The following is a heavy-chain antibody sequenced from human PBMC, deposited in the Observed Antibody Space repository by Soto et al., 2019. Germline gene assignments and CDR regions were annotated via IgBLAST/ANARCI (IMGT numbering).Heavy chain of an antibody. V-gene: IGHV3-48*02. Sequence: EVQLVESGGNLEQPGGSLRLSCAASGFTFSNSDMNWVRQAPGKGLEWVSYISGSSSTIYYADSVKGRFTIFRDNAKNSLYLQMNSLRDEDTAVYYCARASGYYDTSGYYGAFYYYGMDVWGRGTTVNGS. CDR2: ISGSSSTI. CDR3: ARASGYYDTSGYYGAFYYYGMDV. J-gene: IGHJ6*02. D-gene: IGHD3-22*01. CDR1: GFTFSNSD.